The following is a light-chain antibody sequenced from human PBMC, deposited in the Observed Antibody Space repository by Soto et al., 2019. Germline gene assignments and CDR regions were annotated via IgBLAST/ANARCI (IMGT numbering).Light chain of an antibody. CDR2: AAS. CDR1: QAIRND. J-gene: IGKJ2*01. Sequence: DIQMTQSPSSLSASVGDRVTITCRASQAIRNDLAWFQQKPGKAPKRLIYAASSLQGGVPSRFSGSVSGKDFTLTISSRQPEDFATYSCLQQNSYPFTFGQGTELDIK. CDR3: LQQNSYPFT. V-gene: IGKV1-17*01.